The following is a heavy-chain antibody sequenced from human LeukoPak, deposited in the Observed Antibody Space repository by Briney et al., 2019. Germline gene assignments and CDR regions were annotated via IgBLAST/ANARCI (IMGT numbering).Heavy chain of an antibody. Sequence: SETLSLTCTVSGGSISSSSYYWGWIRQPPGRGLEWIGSIYYSGSTYYNPSLKSRVTMSVDTSKNQFSLKLSSVTAADTAVYYCARDGDYYDSSGYFDYWGQGTLVTVSS. CDR2: IYYSGST. J-gene: IGHJ4*02. CDR3: ARDGDYYDSSGYFDY. CDR1: GGSISSSSYY. D-gene: IGHD3-22*01. V-gene: IGHV4-39*07.